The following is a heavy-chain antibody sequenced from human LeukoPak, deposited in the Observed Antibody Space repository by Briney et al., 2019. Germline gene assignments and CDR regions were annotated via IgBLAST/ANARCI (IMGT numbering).Heavy chain of an antibody. D-gene: IGHD2-15*01. V-gene: IGHV3-23*01. Sequence: GGSLRLSCAASGFTFSNHAMSWVRQTPGKGLQWVSAISGSGGSTYYADSVKGRFAISRDNSKNTLYLQMNSLRAEDTAVYYCAKEGRVVVAAYFDYWGQGTLVTVSS. J-gene: IGHJ4*02. CDR2: ISGSGGST. CDR3: AKEGRVVVAAYFDY. CDR1: GFTFSNHA.